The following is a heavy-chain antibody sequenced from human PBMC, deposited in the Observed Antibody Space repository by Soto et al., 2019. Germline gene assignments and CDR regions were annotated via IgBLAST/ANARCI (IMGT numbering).Heavy chain of an antibody. D-gene: IGHD1-1*01. CDR3: ARGRGSTGTTYYFDY. V-gene: IGHV4-4*07. CDR1: GGSISSYY. J-gene: IGHJ4*02. Sequence: KPSETLSLTCSVSGGSISSYYWTWIRQPSGKGLEWIGRIYTSGTTNYNPSLESRVTMSVDTSKNQFSLRLSSVTAADTAVYYCARGRGSTGTTYYFDYWGQGTLVTVSS. CDR2: IYTSGTT.